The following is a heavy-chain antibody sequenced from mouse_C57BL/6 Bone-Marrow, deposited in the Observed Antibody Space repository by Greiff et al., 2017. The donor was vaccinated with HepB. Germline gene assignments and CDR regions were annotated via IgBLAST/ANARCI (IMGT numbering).Heavy chain of an antibody. J-gene: IGHJ4*01. Sequence: VQLQQSGPELVKPGDSVKISCKASGYSFTGYFMNWVMQSHGKSLEWIGRINPYNGDSFYNQKFKGKATLTVDKSSSTAHMELRSLTSEDSAVYYCARRPYYSNTEAMDYWGQGTSVTVSS. CDR1: GYSFTGYF. D-gene: IGHD2-5*01. V-gene: IGHV1-20*01. CDR2: INPYNGDS. CDR3: ARRPYYSNTEAMDY.